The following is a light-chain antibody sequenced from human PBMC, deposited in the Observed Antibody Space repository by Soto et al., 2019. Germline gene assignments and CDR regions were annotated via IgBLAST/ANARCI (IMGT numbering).Light chain of an antibody. CDR2: KVS. Sequence: DVVMTQTPLSSPVTLGQPASLSCRSSQSLAHSDGNTYLSWFQQRPGQPPRLLIYKVSDRLSGVPDRFSASGAETDFTLKISRVEAEDVGLYYCMQATHFPRTFGQGTKVDIK. J-gene: IGKJ1*01. V-gene: IGKV2-24*01. CDR1: QSLAHSDGNTY. CDR3: MQATHFPRT.